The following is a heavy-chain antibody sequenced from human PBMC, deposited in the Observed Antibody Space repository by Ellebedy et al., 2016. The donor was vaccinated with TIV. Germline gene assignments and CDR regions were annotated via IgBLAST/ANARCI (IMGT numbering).Heavy chain of an antibody. J-gene: IGHJ6*02. CDR2: FDPEDGET. Sequence: AASVKVSCKVSGYTLTELSMHWVRQAPGKGLEWMGGFDPEDGETIYAQKFQGRVTMTTDTSTSTAYTELRSLRSDDTAVYYCARGLNYYDVMDVWGQGTTVTVSS. V-gene: IGHV1-24*01. CDR3: ARGLNYYDVMDV. D-gene: IGHD3-22*01. CDR1: GYTLTELS.